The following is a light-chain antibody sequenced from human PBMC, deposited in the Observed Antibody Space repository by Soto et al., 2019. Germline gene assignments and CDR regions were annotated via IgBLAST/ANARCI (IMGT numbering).Light chain of an antibody. V-gene: IGLV2-14*01. Sequence: QSVLTQPASVSGSPGQSITISCTGTSSDVGGYNYVSWYQQHPGKAPKLMIYEVSNRPSGVSNRFSGSKSGNTASLTISGLQAEDEADYYCSSYTTNITPVVFGGGTKLTVL. CDR1: SSDVGGYNY. J-gene: IGLJ2*01. CDR2: EVS. CDR3: SSYTTNITPVV.